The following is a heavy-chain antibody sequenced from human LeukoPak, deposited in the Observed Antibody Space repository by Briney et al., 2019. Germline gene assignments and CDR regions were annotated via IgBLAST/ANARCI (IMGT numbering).Heavy chain of an antibody. Sequence: ASVKVSCKASGYTFTSYGISWVRQTPGQGLEWMGWISAYDGNTNYAQKLQGRVTMTTDTSTSTAYMELRSLRSDDTAVYYCARDFVFGNSFDYWGQGTLVTVSS. CDR3: ARDFVFGNSFDY. CDR1: GYTFTSYG. V-gene: IGHV1-18*01. J-gene: IGHJ4*02. D-gene: IGHD4-23*01. CDR2: ISAYDGNT.